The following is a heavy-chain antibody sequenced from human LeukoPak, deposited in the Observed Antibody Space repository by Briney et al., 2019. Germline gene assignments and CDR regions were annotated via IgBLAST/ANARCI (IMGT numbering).Heavy chain of an antibody. CDR1: GFTFTTYS. J-gene: IGHJ4*02. D-gene: IGHD3-10*01. CDR3: ARDGVYGSGTYYYSFDY. Sequence: GGSLRLSCAASGFTFTTYSMNWVRQAPGKGLEGGSSISSSSTYIYYADSVKGRFTISRDNAKTSLFLQMNSLRAEDTAVYYCARDGVYGSGTYYYSFDYWGQGTLVTVSS. CDR2: ISSSSTYI. V-gene: IGHV3-21*01.